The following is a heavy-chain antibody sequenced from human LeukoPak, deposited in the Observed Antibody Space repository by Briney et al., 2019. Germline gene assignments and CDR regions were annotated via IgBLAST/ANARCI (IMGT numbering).Heavy chain of an antibody. Sequence: GASVKVSCKTSGYTFTDYYMHWVRQAPGQGLEWMGCIDPSSGGTKYQQRFQGRVTVTRDTSSSTAYMELSRLRFDDTAVYFCAREYSDGSGLKYAFDIWGQGTMVTVSS. J-gene: IGHJ3*02. CDR3: AREYSDGSGLKYAFDI. CDR2: IDPSSGGT. V-gene: IGHV1-2*02. CDR1: GYTFTDYY. D-gene: IGHD2-15*01.